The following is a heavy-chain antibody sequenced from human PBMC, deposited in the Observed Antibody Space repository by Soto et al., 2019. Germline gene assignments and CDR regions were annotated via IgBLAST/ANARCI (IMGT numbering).Heavy chain of an antibody. Sequence: GSLRLSCAASGFTVSSNYMSWVRQPPGKGLEWIGSIYYSGSTYYNPSLKSRVTISVDTSKNQFSLKLSSVTAADTAVYYCARHKGYYGSGSPDMYYFDYWGQGTLVTVSS. CDR1: GFTVSSNY. V-gene: IGHV4-39*01. CDR2: IYYSGST. CDR3: ARHKGYYGSGSPDMYYFDY. D-gene: IGHD3-10*01. J-gene: IGHJ4*02.